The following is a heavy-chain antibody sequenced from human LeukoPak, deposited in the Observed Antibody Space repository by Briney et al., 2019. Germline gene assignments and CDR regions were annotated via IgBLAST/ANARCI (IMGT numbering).Heavy chain of an antibody. CDR1: GYTFTGYY. D-gene: IGHD1-7*01. CDR3: ARETGTTLWTGYYFDY. V-gene: IGHV1-2*02. Sequence: ASVKVSCKASGYTFTGYYMHWVRQAPGQGLEWMGWINPKSGGTNYAQQFQGRVTMTRDTSISTAYMELSRLRSDDTAVYYCARETGTTLWTGYYFDYWAREPWSPSPQ. CDR2: INPKSGGT. J-gene: IGHJ4*02.